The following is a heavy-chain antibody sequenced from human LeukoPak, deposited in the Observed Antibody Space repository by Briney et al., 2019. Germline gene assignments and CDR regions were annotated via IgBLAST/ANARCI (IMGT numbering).Heavy chain of an antibody. CDR1: GFTFSSYS. Sequence: GGSLRLSCAASGFTFSSYSMNWVRQAPGKGLEWVSYISSSSSTIYYADSVKGRFTISRDNSKNTLYLQMNSLRAEDTAVYYCARDRSGSGSPGDFDYWGQGTLVTVSS. CDR2: ISSSSSTI. CDR3: ARDRSGSGSPGDFDY. V-gene: IGHV3-48*01. J-gene: IGHJ4*02. D-gene: IGHD1-26*01.